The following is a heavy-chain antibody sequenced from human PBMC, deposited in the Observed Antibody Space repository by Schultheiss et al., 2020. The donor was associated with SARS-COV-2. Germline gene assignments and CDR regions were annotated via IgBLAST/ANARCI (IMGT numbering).Heavy chain of an antibody. CDR1: GFTFSNYA. V-gene: IGHV3-30*04. D-gene: IGHD6-13*01. Sequence: GGSLRLSCSASGFTFSNYAMHWVRQAPGKGLEWVVVISYDGSNKYYADSVKGRFTISRDNSKNTLYLQMNSLRAEDTAVYNCARGLTPGYSSSWYSSYMDYWGQGTLVTVSS. CDR3: ARGLTPGYSSSWYSSYMDY. CDR2: ISYDGSNK. J-gene: IGHJ4*02.